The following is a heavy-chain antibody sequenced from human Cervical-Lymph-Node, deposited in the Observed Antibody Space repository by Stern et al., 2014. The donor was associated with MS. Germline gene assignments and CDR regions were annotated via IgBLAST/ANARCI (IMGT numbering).Heavy chain of an antibody. CDR2: IWHDGSNK. D-gene: IGHD6-19*01. Sequence: VQLVESGGGVVQPGRFLRLSCTASGFTFSSYAMHWVRQAPGKGLEWVAVIWHDGSNKKYGDSVKGRFTISRDNSKNTVYLQMNSLRAEDTAVYYCAREIEAVAGPLDPWGQGDMVAVSS. J-gene: IGHJ5*02. V-gene: IGHV3-33*01. CDR3: AREIEAVAGPLDP. CDR1: GFTFSSYA.